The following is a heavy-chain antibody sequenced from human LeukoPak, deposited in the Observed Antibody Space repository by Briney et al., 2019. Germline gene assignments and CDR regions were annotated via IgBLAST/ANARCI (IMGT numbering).Heavy chain of an antibody. V-gene: IGHV3-30*02. CDR3: AILVVPAAIASFDY. CDR1: GFTFSSYG. CDR2: IRYDGSNK. J-gene: IGHJ4*02. Sequence: GGSLRLSCAASGFTFSSYGMHWVRQAPGKGLEWVAFIRYDGSNKYYADSVKGQFTISRDNSKNTLYLQMNSLRAEDTAVYYCAILVVPAAIASFDYWGQGTLVTVSS. D-gene: IGHD2-2*01.